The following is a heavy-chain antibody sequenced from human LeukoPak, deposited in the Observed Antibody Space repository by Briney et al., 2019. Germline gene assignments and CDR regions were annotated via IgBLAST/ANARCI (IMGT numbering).Heavy chain of an antibody. D-gene: IGHD1-26*01. Sequence: GGSLRLSCAASGFTFSSYEMNWVRQAPGKGLEWVSYISSSGSTIYYADSVKGRFTISRDNAKSSLSLQMNSLTAEDTAVYYCARDKRVGATILDYWGQGTLVTVSS. J-gene: IGHJ4*02. CDR2: ISSSGSTI. CDR1: GFTFSSYE. CDR3: ARDKRVGATILDY. V-gene: IGHV3-48*03.